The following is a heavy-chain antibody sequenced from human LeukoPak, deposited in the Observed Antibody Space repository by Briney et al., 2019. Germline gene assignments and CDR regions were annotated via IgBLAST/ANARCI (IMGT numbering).Heavy chain of an antibody. V-gene: IGHV4-30-4*01. CDR3: AREKSYYGSGSLNWFDP. D-gene: IGHD3-10*01. CDR1: GGSISSGDYY. J-gene: IGHJ5*02. Sequence: SQTLSLTCTVSGGSISSGDYYWSWIRQPPGKGLEWIGYIYYSGSTYYNPSLKSRVTISVDTSKNQFSLKLSSVTAADTAVYYCAREKSYYGSGSLNWFDPWGQGTLVTVSS. CDR2: IYYSGST.